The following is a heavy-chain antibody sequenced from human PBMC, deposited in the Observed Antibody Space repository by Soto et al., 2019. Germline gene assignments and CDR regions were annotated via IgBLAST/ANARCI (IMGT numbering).Heavy chain of an antibody. CDR2: INPSGGST. CDR3: ARAYCNSTSCWYYFDY. D-gene: IGHD2-2*01. CDR1: GYTFTRYY. Sequence: QVQLVQSGAEVKKPGASVKVSCKASGYTFTRYYMHWVRQAPGQGLEWMGRINPSGGSTSYAQKFQGRVTMTRDTSTTTVYMELSSLRSEDTAVYHCARAYCNSTSCWYYFDYWGQGTLVTVSS. J-gene: IGHJ4*02. V-gene: IGHV1-46*01.